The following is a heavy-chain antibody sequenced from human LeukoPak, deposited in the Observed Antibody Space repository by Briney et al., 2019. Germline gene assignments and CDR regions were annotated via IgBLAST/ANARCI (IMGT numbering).Heavy chain of an antibody. V-gene: IGHV4-59*01. Sequence: PSETXSLTCTVSGGSITNYYWTWIRQPPGKGLEWIGYIHYSGSTNYNPSLKSRVTISVDTSKNQFSLKLSSVTAADTAVYYCARASVTYYYYYMDVWGKGTTVTVSS. CDR3: ARASVTYYYYYMDV. J-gene: IGHJ6*03. CDR1: GGSITNYY. CDR2: IHYSGST. D-gene: IGHD4-11*01.